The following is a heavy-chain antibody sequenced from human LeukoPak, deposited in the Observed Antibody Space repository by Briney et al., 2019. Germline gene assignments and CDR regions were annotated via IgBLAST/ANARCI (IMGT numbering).Heavy chain of an antibody. J-gene: IGHJ4*02. CDR1: GGYISTSNYY. CDR3: ARFFYYDASLPPY. V-gene: IGHV4-39*01. D-gene: IGHD3-16*01. CDR2: IYYSGRT. Sequence: SETLSLTCSVSGGYISTSNYYWGWIRQPPGKGMEWIGTIYYSGRTYYNPSLQSRVTISLDASQNQLSLQVRSVTVVDTAVYYCARFFYYDASLPPYWAQGTLVTVSS.